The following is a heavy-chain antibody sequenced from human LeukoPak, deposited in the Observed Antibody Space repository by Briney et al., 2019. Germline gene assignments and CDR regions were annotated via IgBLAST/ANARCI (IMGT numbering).Heavy chain of an antibody. CDR2: INGGGSS. Sequence: GGSLRLSCAASGFTFNNYAMTWVRQAPGKGLEWVSVINGGGSSYYADSVKGRFTVSRDNSKNTLYLQMNSLRDEDTAVYYCAKGQGYNYGDSIDYWGQGSLVTVSS. J-gene: IGHJ4*02. V-gene: IGHV3-23*01. CDR3: AKGQGYNYGDSIDY. CDR1: GFTFNNYA. D-gene: IGHD5-18*01.